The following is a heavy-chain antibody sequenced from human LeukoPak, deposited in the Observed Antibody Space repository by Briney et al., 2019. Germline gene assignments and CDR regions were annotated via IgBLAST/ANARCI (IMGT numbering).Heavy chain of an antibody. CDR3: AREDIVTAYYGDY. CDR1: GYTLTELS. CDR2: FDPEDGET. J-gene: IGHJ4*02. Sequence: ASVKVSCKVSGYTLTELSIHWVRQAPGKGLEWMGGFDPEDGETIYAQKFQGRVTMTRDTSISTAYMELSRLRSDDTAVYYCAREDIVTAYYGDYWGQGTLVTVSS. D-gene: IGHD3-9*01. V-gene: IGHV1-24*01.